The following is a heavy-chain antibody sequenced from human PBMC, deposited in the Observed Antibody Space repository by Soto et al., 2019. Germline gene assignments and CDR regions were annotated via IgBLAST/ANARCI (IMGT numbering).Heavy chain of an antibody. J-gene: IGHJ6*02. CDR3: ARAPLISIFFAYGMDV. CDR2: IYYSGST. Sequence: QVQLQESGPGLVKPSQTLSLTCTVSGGSISSGDYYWIWIRQHPGKGLEWIGYIYYSGSTYYNPSLKSRVTISVDTSRNQFSLKLSSVTAADTAVYYCARAPLISIFFAYGMDVWDQGTTVTVSS. CDR1: GGSISSGDYY. V-gene: IGHV4-31*03. D-gene: IGHD3-3*02.